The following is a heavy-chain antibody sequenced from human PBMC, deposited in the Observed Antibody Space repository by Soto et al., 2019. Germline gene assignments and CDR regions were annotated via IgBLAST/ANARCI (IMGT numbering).Heavy chain of an antibody. CDR2: IWNDGSNK. J-gene: IGHJ6*02. Sequence: PGGSLRLSCAASGFTFRVHAMHWVRQAPGKGREGLAIIWNDGSNKFYAGSVQGRFTISRDNSKNTVYLQRNTLSADDTAVYYCARARFPDVDIYDMDVWGQGTTVTVSS. CDR1: GFTFRVHA. V-gene: IGHV3-30*02. D-gene: IGHD3-16*01. CDR3: ARARFPDVDIYDMDV.